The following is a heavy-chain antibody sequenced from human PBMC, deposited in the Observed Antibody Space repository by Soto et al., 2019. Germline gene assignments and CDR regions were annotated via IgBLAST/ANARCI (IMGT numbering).Heavy chain of an antibody. D-gene: IGHD4-17*01. CDR2: ISAYNGNT. CDR1: GYTFTSYG. J-gene: IGHJ2*01. V-gene: IGHV1-18*04. CDR3: ARVVDDYDDSWYFDL. Sequence: QVQLVQSGAEVKKPGASVKVSCKASGYTFTSYGISWVRQAPGQGLEWMGWISAYNGNTNYAQKHQGRVTMTTDTSTSTAYMELRSLRSDDTAVYYCARVVDDYDDSWYFDLWGRGTLVTVSS.